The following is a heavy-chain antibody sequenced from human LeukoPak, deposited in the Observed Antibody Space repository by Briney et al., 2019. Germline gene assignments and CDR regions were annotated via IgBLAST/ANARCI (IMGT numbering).Heavy chain of an antibody. V-gene: IGHV3-48*03. J-gene: IGHJ4*02. CDR3: ARRGPSSFTYYYDSSGYYYLY. CDR1: GFTFSSYE. CDR2: ISSSGTIL. D-gene: IGHD3-22*01. Sequence: GGSLRLSCAASGFTFSSYEMNWVRQAPGKGLEWVAYISSSGTILYYADSVKGRFTISRDNSKNTLYLQMNSLRAEDTAVYYCARRGPSSFTYYYDSSGYYYLYWGQGTLVTVSS.